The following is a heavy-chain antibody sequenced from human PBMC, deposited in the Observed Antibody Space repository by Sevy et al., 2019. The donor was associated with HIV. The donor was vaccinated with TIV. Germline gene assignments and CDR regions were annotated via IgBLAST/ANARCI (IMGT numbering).Heavy chain of an antibody. D-gene: IGHD3-10*01. CDR1: GFTFDDYA. CDR3: AKDFYGSGSYYYYYYGMDV. J-gene: IGHJ6*02. CDR2: ISWNSGSI. V-gene: IGHV3-9*01. Sequence: GGSLRLSCAASGFTFDDYAMHWVRQAPGKGLEWVSGISWNSGSIGYAYSVKGRFTISRDNAKNSLYLQMNSLRAEDTALYYCAKDFYGSGSYYYYYYGMDVWGQGTTVTVSS.